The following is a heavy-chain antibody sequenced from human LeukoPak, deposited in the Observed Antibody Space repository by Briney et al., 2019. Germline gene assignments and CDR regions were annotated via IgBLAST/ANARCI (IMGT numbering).Heavy chain of an antibody. CDR3: ASLVDCSGGSCYSFYYYYMDV. D-gene: IGHD2-15*01. CDR2: ISSSSSYI. Sequence: GGSLRLSCAASGFTFSSYSMNWVRQAPGKGLEWVSSISSSSSYIYYADSVKGRFTIYRDNAKHSLYLQMNSLRAEDTAVYYCASLVDCSGGSCYSFYYYYMDVWSKGTTVTVSS. V-gene: IGHV3-21*01. CDR1: GFTFSSYS. J-gene: IGHJ6*03.